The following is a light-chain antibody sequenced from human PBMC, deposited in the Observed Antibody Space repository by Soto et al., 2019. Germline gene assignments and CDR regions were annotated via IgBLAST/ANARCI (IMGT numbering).Light chain of an antibody. Sequence: DIVMTQSPATLSVSPGEGATLSCRASQSVGSNLAWYQQKPAQAPRLLIYGVSTRATGTPARFSGSGSGTEFTLTINNLHPEDSATYYCQQTHAVPLTFGQGTRLEIK. CDR3: QQTHAVPLT. CDR1: QSVGSN. J-gene: IGKJ5*01. V-gene: IGKV3-15*01. CDR2: GVS.